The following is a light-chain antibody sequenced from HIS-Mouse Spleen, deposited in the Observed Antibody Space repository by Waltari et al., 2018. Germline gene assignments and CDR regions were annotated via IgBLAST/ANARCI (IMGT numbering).Light chain of an antibody. CDR1: SSDVGSYNL. CDR3: CSYAGSSTFEV. V-gene: IGLV2-23*03. J-gene: IGLJ2*01. Sequence: QSALTQPASVSGSPGQSITISCPGTSSDVGSYNLVSWYHQHPGKAPKLMIYEGSKRPSGVSNRFSGSKSGNPASLTISGLQAEDEADYYCCSYAGSSTFEVFGGGTKLTVL. CDR2: EGS.